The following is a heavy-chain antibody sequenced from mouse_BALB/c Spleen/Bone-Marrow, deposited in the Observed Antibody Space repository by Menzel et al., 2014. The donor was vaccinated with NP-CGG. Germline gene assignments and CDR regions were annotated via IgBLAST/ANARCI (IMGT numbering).Heavy chain of an antibody. D-gene: IGHD2-14*01. J-gene: IGHJ3*01. Sequence: EVQVVESGGGLVKPGGSLKLSCAASGFTFGDYYIYWVRQTPEKRLEWVATISDGGTYTYYPDTVKGRFTISRDNAKNNLYLQMNGLKSEDTAMYYCVRDGDYRYACFTYWGQGTLVTVSA. CDR2: ISDGGTYT. CDR1: GFTFGDYY. CDR3: VRDGDYRYACFTY. V-gene: IGHV5-4*02.